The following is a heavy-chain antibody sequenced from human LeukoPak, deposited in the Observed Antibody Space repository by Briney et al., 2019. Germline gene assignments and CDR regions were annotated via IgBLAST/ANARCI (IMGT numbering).Heavy chain of an antibody. D-gene: IGHD3-10*01. J-gene: IGHJ3*02. CDR2: IKQDGGEK. CDR3: ARDRGGLASHGFDAFDT. V-gene: IGHV3-7*01. CDR1: GFTFSNYW. Sequence: GGSLRLSCAASGFTFSNYWMNWVRQAPGKGLEWVANIKQDGGEKSYVDSVKGRFTISRDNAKNSLHLQMNSLRAEDTAVYYCARDRGGLASHGFDAFDTWGQGTMVTVSS.